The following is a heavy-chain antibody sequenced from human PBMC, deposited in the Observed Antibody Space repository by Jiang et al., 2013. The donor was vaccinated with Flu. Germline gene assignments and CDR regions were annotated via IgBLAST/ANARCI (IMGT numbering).Heavy chain of an antibody. Sequence: GYTFTDYYMHWVQQAPGKGLEWMGLVDPEDGETIYAEKFQGRVTITADTSTDTAYMELSSLRSEDTAVYYCATDRGYSYFDYWGQGTLVTVSS. V-gene: IGHV1-69-2*01. CDR2: VDPEDGET. J-gene: IGHJ4*02. CDR3: ATDRGYSYFDY. D-gene: IGHD5-18*01. CDR1: GYTFTDYY.